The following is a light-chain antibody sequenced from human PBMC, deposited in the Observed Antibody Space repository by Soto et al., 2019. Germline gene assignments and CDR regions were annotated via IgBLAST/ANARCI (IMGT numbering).Light chain of an antibody. CDR2: AAS. CDR3: QQYVSSPPQYI. CDR1: QSVSNTN. V-gene: IGKV3-20*01. J-gene: IGKJ2*01. Sequence: EIVLTQSPGALSLSPGERVTLSCTTSQSVSNTNFAWYQQRPGQAPRLLIYAASNRATGTPDRFSGSASGTDFTLTISRLEPEDFAVYYCQQYVSSPPQYIFGQGTKLEIK.